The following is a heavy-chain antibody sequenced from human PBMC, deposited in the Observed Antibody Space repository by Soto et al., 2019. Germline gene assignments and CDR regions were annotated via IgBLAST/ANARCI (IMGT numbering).Heavy chain of an antibody. CDR2: IDARSNYI. J-gene: IGHJ4*02. CDR1: GFRFNSYS. Sequence: PGGSLRLSCEASGFRFNSYSMNWVRQAPQKGLEWVSLIDARSNYIYYADSVKGRFTISRDNSKNTLYLQMNSLRAEDTAVYYCAKDQPSPMVRGVIGGPVFDYWGQGTLVTVSS. CDR3: AKDQPSPMVRGVIGGPVFDY. V-gene: IGHV3-21*04. D-gene: IGHD3-10*01.